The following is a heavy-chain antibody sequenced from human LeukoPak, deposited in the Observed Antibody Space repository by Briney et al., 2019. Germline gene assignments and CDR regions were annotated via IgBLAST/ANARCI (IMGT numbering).Heavy chain of an antibody. Sequence: SETLSLTCAVSGYSISSGYYWGWIRQPPGKGLEWIGSIYHSGSTYYNPSLKSRVTISVDTSKNQFSLKLSSVTAADTAVYYCQRGCSYGSFDYWGQGTLVTVSS. CDR2: IYHSGST. CDR1: GYSISSGYY. J-gene: IGHJ4*02. V-gene: IGHV4-38-2*01. CDR3: QRGCSYGSFDY. D-gene: IGHD5-18*01.